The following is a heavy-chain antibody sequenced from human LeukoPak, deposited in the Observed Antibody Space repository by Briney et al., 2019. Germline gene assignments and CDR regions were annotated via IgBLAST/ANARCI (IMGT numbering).Heavy chain of an antibody. D-gene: IGHD1-26*01. CDR2: IYYSGST. V-gene: IGHV4-59*03. Sequence: SETLSLTCTVSGASISDYYWNWIRQPPGKGPEWIGYIYYSGSTNYNPSLKSRVTISVDTSKNQFSLNLSSVTAADTAVYYCLGGRGWPPDYWGQGTLVTVSS. J-gene: IGHJ4*02. CDR1: GASISDYY. CDR3: LGGRGWPPDY.